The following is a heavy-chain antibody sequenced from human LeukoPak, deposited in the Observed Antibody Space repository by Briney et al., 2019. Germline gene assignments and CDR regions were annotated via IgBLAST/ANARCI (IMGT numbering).Heavy chain of an antibody. CDR2: IIPILGTA. Sequence: ASVKVSCKASGGTFSSYAISWVRQAPGQGLEWMGGIIPILGTANYAQRFQGRVTITADESTSTAYMELSSLRSEDTAVYYCARGPFVTAYYYFMEVWGKGSTVTVSS. J-gene: IGHJ6*03. CDR1: GGTFSSYA. V-gene: IGHV1-69*13. D-gene: IGHD3-16*01. CDR3: ARGPFVTAYYYFMEV.